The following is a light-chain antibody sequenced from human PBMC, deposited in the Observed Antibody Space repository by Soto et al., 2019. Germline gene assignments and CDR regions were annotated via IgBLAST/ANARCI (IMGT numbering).Light chain of an antibody. V-gene: IGKV1-39*01. J-gene: IGKJ1*01. CDR2: AAS. Sequence: DIQMTQSPSSLSASVGHRVTITCRASQSISTYLNWYQQKAGLAPKLLIYAASSLQSGVPSRFSGSGSGTDFTLTISSLQPEDFATYYCQQTYSTPPTFGQGTKVDIK. CDR1: QSISTY. CDR3: QQTYSTPPT.